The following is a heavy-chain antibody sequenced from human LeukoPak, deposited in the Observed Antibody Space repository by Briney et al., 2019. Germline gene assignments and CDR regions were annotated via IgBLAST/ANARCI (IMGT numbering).Heavy chain of an antibody. CDR1: GFTVSSNY. Sequence: PGGSLRLSCAASGFTVSSNYMSWVRQAPGKGLEWVSVIYSGGSTYYADSVKGRFTISRDNAKNSLYLQMNSLRAEDTAVYYCARVGEEWGYFDYWGQGTLVTVSS. J-gene: IGHJ4*02. D-gene: IGHD3-16*01. CDR2: IYSGGST. CDR3: ARVGEEWGYFDY. V-gene: IGHV3-53*01.